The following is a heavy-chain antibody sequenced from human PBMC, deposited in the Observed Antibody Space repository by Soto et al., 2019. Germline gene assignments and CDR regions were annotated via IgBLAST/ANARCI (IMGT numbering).Heavy chain of an antibody. V-gene: IGHV3-33*01. CDR2: IWYDGSNK. Sequence: PGGSLRLSCAASGFTFSSYGMHWVRQAPGKGLEWVAVIWYDGSNKYYADSVKGRFTISRDNSKNTLYLQMNSLRAEDTAVYYCAREYCSSTSCYTIAAPVDYWGQGTLVTVSS. D-gene: IGHD2-2*02. J-gene: IGHJ4*02. CDR1: GFTFSSYG. CDR3: AREYCSSTSCYTIAAPVDY.